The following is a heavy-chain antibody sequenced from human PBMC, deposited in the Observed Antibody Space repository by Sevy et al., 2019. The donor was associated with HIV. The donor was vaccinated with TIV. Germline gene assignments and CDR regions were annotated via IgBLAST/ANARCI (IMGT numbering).Heavy chain of an antibody. CDR3: ARDPLPCSVSGGAFDI. J-gene: IGHJ3*02. CDR1: GGTFSNSA. Sequence: ASVKVSCKASGGTFSNSAINWVRQAPGQGLEWMGGIIPIFGRTHYAQKFQGRVSITADESTITAFMELSSLRSEDTAMYYCARDPLPCSVSGGAFDIWGQGTVVTVSS. V-gene: IGHV1-69*01. D-gene: IGHD2-15*01. CDR2: IIPIFGRT.